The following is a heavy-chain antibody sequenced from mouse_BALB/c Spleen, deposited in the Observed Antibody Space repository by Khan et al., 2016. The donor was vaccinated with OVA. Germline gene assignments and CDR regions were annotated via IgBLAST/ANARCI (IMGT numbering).Heavy chain of an antibody. CDR3: ARSLYYSYGYALDC. CDR1: GYSITSDYA. Sequence: QLQESGPGLVKPSQSLSLTCTVTGYSITSDYAWNWIRQFPGNKLEWMGYISSTGSTSYNPSLKSRISITRDTSKNQFFLQLKSVTTEDTATYYCARSLYYSYGYALDCWGRGTSGTVSS. CDR2: ISSTGST. D-gene: IGHD2-12*01. V-gene: IGHV3-2*02. J-gene: IGHJ4*01.